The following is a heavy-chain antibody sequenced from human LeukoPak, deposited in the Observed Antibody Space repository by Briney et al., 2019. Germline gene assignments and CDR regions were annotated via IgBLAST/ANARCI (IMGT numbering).Heavy chain of an antibody. V-gene: IGHV4-39*01. Sequence: SETLSLTCSVSGGSITGSSYSWAWIRQPPGKGLEWIGSMYYSGSTYYNSSLKSRVTISEDTSKNQFSLKLTSVTAADTAVYYCARQYYDSTGYYYFDYWGQGTLVTVSS. CDR2: MYYSGST. CDR3: ARQYYDSTGYYYFDY. J-gene: IGHJ4*02. CDR1: GGSITGSSYS. D-gene: IGHD3-22*01.